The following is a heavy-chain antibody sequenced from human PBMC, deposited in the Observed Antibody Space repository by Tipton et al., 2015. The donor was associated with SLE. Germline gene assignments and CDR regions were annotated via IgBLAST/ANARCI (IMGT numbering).Heavy chain of an antibody. CDR2: IYNSGST. CDR1: GYSISSGYY. D-gene: IGHD2/OR15-2a*01. CDR3: ASNNRDYFDY. Sequence: TLSLTCAVSGYSISSGYYWGWIRQPPGKGLEWIGSIYNSGSTYYNPSLKSRVTISVDRSKNQFSLKLSSVTAADTAVYYCASNNRDYFDYWGQGTLVTVSS. V-gene: IGHV4-38-2*01. J-gene: IGHJ4*02.